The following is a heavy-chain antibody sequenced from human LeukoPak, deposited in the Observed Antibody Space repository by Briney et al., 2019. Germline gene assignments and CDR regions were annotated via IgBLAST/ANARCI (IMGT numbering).Heavy chain of an antibody. CDR2: INPNSGGT. CDR1: GYTFTGYY. CDR3: ARAPRSWGFDY. Sequence: ASVKVSRKASGYTFTGYYMHWVRQAPGQGLEWMGRINPNSGGTNYAQKFQGRVTMTRSASINTAYMELTNLRSEDTAVYYCARAPRSWGFDYWGQGTLVTVSS. J-gene: IGHJ4*02. D-gene: IGHD7-27*01. V-gene: IGHV1-2*06.